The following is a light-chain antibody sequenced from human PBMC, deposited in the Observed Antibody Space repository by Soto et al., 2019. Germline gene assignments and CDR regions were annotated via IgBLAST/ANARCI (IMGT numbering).Light chain of an antibody. CDR1: QSVTNT. V-gene: IGKV3-15*01. J-gene: IGKJ5*01. CDR2: YAS. CDR3: QQLHDYPIT. Sequence: EIVMTQSPATLSVSPVERVTISCMASQSVTNTLAWYQHKPGQAPRLLISYASRGATGIPSRFSGSGSGTDFTLTINSLQSEDFATYYCQQLHDYPITFGQGTRLEIK.